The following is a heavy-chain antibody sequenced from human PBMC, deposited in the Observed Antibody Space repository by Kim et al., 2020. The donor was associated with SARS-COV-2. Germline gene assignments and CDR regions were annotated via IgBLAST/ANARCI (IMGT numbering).Heavy chain of an antibody. V-gene: IGHV4-4*02. D-gene: IGHD6-13*01. CDR1: GGSISSSNW. CDR3: ARGPAAAGRRSNWFDP. CDR2: IYHSGST. Sequence: SETLSLTCAVSGGSISSSNWWSWVRQPPGKGLEWIGEIYHSGSTNYNPSLKSRVTISVDKSKNQFSLKLSSVTAADTAVYYCARGPAAAGRRSNWFDPWGQGTLVTVSS. J-gene: IGHJ5*02.